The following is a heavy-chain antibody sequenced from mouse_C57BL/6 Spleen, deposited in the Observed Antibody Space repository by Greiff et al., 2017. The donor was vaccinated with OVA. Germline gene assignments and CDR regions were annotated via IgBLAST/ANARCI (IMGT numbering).Heavy chain of an antibody. CDR2: INPNNGGT. V-gene: IGHV1-22*01. Sequence: DVQLQESGPELVKPGASVKMSCKASGYTFTDYNMHWVKQSHGKSLEWIGYINPNNGGTSYNQKFKGKATLTVNKSSSTAYMELRSLTSEDSAVYYCAKESYDYFDYWGQGTTLTVSS. J-gene: IGHJ2*01. CDR3: AKESYDYFDY. D-gene: IGHD2-3*01. CDR1: GYTFTDYN.